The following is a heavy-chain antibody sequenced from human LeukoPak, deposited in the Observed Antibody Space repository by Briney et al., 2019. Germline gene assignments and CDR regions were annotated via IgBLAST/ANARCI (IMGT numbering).Heavy chain of an antibody. CDR3: AKALDIVVVTAIHD. V-gene: IGHV3-23*01. Sequence: GGSLRLSCAASGFTFSSYAMSWVRQAPGKGLEWVSAISGSGGSTYYADSVKGRFTISRDNSKNTLYLRMNSLRAEDTAVYYCAKALDIVVVTAIHDWGQGTLVTVSS. D-gene: IGHD2-21*02. J-gene: IGHJ4*02. CDR2: ISGSGGST. CDR1: GFTFSSYA.